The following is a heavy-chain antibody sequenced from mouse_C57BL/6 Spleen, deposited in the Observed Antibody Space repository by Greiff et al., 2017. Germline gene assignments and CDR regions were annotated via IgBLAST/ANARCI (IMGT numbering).Heavy chain of an antibody. V-gene: IGHV1-5*01. J-gene: IGHJ2*01. CDR2: IYPGNSDT. CDR1: GYTFTSYW. Sequence: VQLQQSGAVLVRPGASVKMSCKTSGYTFTSYWMHWVKQRPGQGLEWIGAIYPGNSDTSYNQKFKGKAKMTAVTSASTAYIELSSLTNEDAAVYSCTRDYGREDFDYWGQGTTLTVSS. D-gene: IGHD1-1*01. CDR3: TRDYGREDFDY.